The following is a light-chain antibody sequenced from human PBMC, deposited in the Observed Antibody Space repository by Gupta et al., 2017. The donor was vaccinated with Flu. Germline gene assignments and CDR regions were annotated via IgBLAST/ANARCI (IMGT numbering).Light chain of an antibody. J-gene: IGKJ2*03. V-gene: IGKV3-20*01. Sequence: ETVLTQSPATLSLSPGERVTLSCRASQTVSTNYLAWYQQKPGQAPRLLIYAASNRATGVPDRFSGSGSGTDXTLTISXLEPEDFATYYCQHFGNSPLYSFGXGTNLEIK. CDR1: QTVSTNY. CDR3: QHFGNSPLYS. CDR2: AAS.